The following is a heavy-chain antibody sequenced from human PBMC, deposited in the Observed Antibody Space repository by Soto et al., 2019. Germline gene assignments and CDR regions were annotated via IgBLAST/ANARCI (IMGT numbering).Heavy chain of an antibody. J-gene: IGHJ4*02. V-gene: IGHV3-23*01. CDR1: GFTFSNYA. Sequence: GGSLGLSCAASGFTFSNYAMSWVRQAPGKGLEGVSAISGGGGTTYYTGSVKGRFTISRDNSKNTLFLQMNSLRAEDTAVYYCAKFFVETGESSGWPWSFYYWGQGTLVTVSS. CDR2: ISGGGGTT. D-gene: IGHD6-25*01. CDR3: AKFFVETGESSGWPWSFYY.